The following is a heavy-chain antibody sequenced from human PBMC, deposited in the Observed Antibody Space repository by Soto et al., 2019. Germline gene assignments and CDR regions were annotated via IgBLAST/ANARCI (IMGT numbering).Heavy chain of an antibody. CDR3: VASIFYYGMDV. D-gene: IGHD3-9*01. Sequence: GESVKLSCKGSGYTFTNYWIGWVRQMPGKGLEWMGIIYPGDSDTKYNPSFQGQVTISADKSITTTYLQWSGLKASDTAIYYCVASIFYYGMDVWGQGTTVTVSS. V-gene: IGHV5-51*01. CDR2: IYPGDSDT. CDR1: GYTFTNYW. J-gene: IGHJ6*02.